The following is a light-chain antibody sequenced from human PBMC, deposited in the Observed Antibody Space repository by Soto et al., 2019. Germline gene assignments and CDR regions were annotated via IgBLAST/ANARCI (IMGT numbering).Light chain of an antibody. J-gene: IGKJ4*01. CDR2: WAS. CDR1: QSVLYSSNNKNY. V-gene: IGKV4-1*01. CDR3: QQYYNVPFT. Sequence: DIVMTQSPDSLAVSLGERATINCKSSQSVLYSSNNKNYLAWYQQKPGQPPKLLIYWASTRESGVPDRFSGSGSGTDFTLTISSLQAEDVAVYYCQQYYNVPFTFGGGTNVEIK.